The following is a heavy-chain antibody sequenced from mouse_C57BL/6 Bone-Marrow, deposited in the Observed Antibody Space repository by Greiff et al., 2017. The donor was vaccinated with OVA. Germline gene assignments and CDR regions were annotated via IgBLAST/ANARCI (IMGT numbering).Heavy chain of an antibody. CDR2: ISYDGSN. J-gene: IGHJ2*01. CDR3: ARNYDSNY. V-gene: IGHV3-6*01. D-gene: IGHD2-4*01. CDR1: GYSITSGYY. Sequence: VQLQQSGPGLVKPSQSLSLTCSVTGYSITSGYYWNWIRQFPGNKLEWMGYISYDGSNNYNPSLKNRISITRDTSKNQFFLKLNSVTTEDTATYYCARNYDSNYWGQGTTLTVSS.